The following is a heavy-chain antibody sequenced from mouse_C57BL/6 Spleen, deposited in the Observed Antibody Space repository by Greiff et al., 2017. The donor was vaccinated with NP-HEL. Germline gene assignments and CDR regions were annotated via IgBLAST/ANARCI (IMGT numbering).Heavy chain of an antibody. CDR3: ARALGRYSEDYYAMDY. CDR2: IAPNSGGT. J-gene: IGHJ4*01. Sequence: QVQLQQPGAELVKPGASVKLSCKASGYTFTSYWMHWVTQRPGRGLEWIGRIAPNSGGTKYNEKFKSKATLTVDKPSSTAYMQLSSLTSEDSAVYYCARALGRYSEDYYAMDYWGQGTSVTVSS. V-gene: IGHV1-72*01. CDR1: GYTFTSYW.